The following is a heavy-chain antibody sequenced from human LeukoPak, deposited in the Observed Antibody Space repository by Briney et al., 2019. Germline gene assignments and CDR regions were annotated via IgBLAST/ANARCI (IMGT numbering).Heavy chain of an antibody. CDR3: AKVTLTGSYLFYY. CDR1: GFTFSSYW. D-gene: IGHD1-26*01. Sequence: GESLTLSCAVSGFTFSSYWMHWLRPAPGQGLVWVSRLNSDESGTTYADSVKGRFTITRDNAKNTLYPQMNILRAEDTAVYYCAKVTLTGSYLFYYCGQGALVTVSP. V-gene: IGHV3-74*01. CDR2: LNSDESGT. J-gene: IGHJ4*02.